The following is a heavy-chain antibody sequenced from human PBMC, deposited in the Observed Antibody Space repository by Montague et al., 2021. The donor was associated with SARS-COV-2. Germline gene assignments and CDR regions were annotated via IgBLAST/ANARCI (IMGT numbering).Heavy chain of an antibody. CDR3: ARDRGAKTYDLLTGYYINYYYGVDV. Sequence: SETLSLTCAVSGDSISSSHWWTWVRPSPGKGLEWVGEIFHSENTNNNPSLKSRVIISLDMHKNQFSLTLTAVTAADTAVYYCARDRGAKTYDLLTGYYINYYYGVDVWGPGTPVTVSS. CDR1: GDSISSSHW. V-gene: IGHV4-4*02. J-gene: IGHJ6*02. CDR2: IFHSENT. D-gene: IGHD3-9*01.